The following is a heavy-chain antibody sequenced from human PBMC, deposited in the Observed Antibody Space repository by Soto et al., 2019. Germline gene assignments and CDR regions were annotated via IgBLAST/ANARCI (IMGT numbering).Heavy chain of an antibody. J-gene: IGHJ6*02. V-gene: IGHV5-51*01. CDR2: IYPGDSDT. CDR1: GYSFTSYW. D-gene: IGHD2-2*01. Sequence: PGESLKISCKGSGYSFTSYWIGWVRQMPGKGLEWMGIIYPGDSDTRYSPSFQGQVTISADKSISTAYLQWSSLKASDTAMYYCARVVVPAAKHRYGYYYGMDVWGQGTTVTVSS. CDR3: ARVVVPAAKHRYGYYYGMDV.